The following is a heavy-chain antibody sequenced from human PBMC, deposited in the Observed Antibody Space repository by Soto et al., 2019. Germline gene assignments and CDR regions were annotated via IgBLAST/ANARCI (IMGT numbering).Heavy chain of an antibody. CDR2: IYPGDSDT. CDR1: GYSFTSYW. J-gene: IGHJ4*02. V-gene: IGHV5-51*01. Sequence: GESLKISCKGSGYSFTSYWIGWVRQMPGKGPEWMGIIYPGDSDTRYSPSFQGQVTISADKSISTAYLQWSSLKASDTAMYYCARLTGYYGSGSFQGYYWGQGTLVTVSS. D-gene: IGHD3-10*01. CDR3: ARLTGYYGSGSFQGYY.